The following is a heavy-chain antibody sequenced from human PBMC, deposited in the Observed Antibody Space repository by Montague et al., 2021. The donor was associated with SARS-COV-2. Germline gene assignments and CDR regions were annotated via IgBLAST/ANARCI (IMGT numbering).Heavy chain of an antibody. V-gene: IGHV4-39*01. CDR3: ARESGSGSYLVY. J-gene: IGHJ4*02. Sequence: SETLSLTCTVSGGSISSSSYYWGWIRQPPEKGLVWIGSIYYSGSTYYNPSLKSRVTISVYTSKNQFSLKLSSVTAADTAVYYCARESGSGSYLVYWGQGTLVTVSS. CDR1: GGSISSSSYY. CDR2: IYYSGST. D-gene: IGHD3-10*01.